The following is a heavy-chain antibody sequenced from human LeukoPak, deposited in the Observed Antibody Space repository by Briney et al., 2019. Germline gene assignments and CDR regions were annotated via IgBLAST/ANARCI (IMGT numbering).Heavy chain of an antibody. CDR1: GYTFTSYG. Sequence: GASVKVSCKASGYTFTSYGISWVRQATGQGLEWMGWMNPNSGNTGYAQKFQGRVTISRNTSISTAYMELSSLRSEDTAVYYCARAGTPGVPGAYYMDVWGKGTTVTVFS. CDR2: MNPNSGNT. CDR3: ARAGTPGVPGAYYMDV. V-gene: IGHV1-8*03. D-gene: IGHD3-3*01. J-gene: IGHJ6*03.